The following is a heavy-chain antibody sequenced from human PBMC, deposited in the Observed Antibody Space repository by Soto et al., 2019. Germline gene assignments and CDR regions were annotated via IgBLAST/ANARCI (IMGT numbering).Heavy chain of an antibody. V-gene: IGHV1-18*01. CDR2: ISAYNGNT. J-gene: IGHJ4*02. CDR1: GYTFTSYG. CDR3: ARDLRGAYSDS. Sequence: QVQLVQSGAEVKKPGASVKVSCKASGYTFTSYGISWVRQAPGQGLEWMGWISAYNGNTNYAQKLQGRVTMTTDTHTSTVSMELRSLRSADTAVYFRARDLRGAYSDSWGQRTLDTAS. D-gene: IGHD3-10*01.